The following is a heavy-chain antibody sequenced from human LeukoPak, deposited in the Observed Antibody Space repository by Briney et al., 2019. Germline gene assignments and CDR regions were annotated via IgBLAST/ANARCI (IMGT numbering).Heavy chain of an antibody. J-gene: IGHJ4*02. Sequence: PGRSLRLSCAASGFTFDDYAMHWVRQAPGKGLEWVSGISWNSGSIGYADSVKGRFTISRDNSKNTLYLQMNSLRAEDTAVYYCAKALMYYDSSGYLGYWGQGTLVTVSS. D-gene: IGHD3-22*01. CDR1: GFTFDDYA. V-gene: IGHV3-9*01. CDR2: ISWNSGSI. CDR3: AKALMYYDSSGYLGY.